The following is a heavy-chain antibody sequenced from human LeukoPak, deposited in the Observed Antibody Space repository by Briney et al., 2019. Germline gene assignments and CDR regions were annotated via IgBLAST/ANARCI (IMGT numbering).Heavy chain of an antibody. J-gene: IGHJ4*02. D-gene: IGHD2-21*01. CDR1: GYTFTSYG. V-gene: IGHV1-18*01. CDR2: ISAYNGNT. Sequence: ALVKVSCKASGYTFTSYGISWVRQAPGQGLEWMGWISAYNGNTNYAQKLQGRVTMTTDTSTSTAYMELRSLRSDDTAVYYCARGASYCGGDCYVYWGQGTLVTVSS. CDR3: ARGASYCGGDCYVY.